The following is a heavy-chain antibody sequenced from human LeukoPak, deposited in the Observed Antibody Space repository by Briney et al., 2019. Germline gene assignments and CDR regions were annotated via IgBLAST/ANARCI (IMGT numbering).Heavy chain of an antibody. CDR3: ARDLGTYYYGSGSYYNRRYYYYGMDV. CDR1: GFTFSSYS. CDR2: ISSSSSTI. Sequence: GGSLRLSCAASGFTFSSYSMNWVRQAPGKGLEWVSYISSSSSTIYYADSVKGRFTISRDNAKNSLYLQMNSLRAEDTAVYYYARDLGTYYYGSGSYYNRRYYYYGMDVWGQGTTVTVSS. D-gene: IGHD3-10*01. V-gene: IGHV3-48*04. J-gene: IGHJ6*02.